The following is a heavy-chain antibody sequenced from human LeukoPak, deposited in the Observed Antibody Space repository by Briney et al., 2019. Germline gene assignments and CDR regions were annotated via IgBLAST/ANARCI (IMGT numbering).Heavy chain of an antibody. J-gene: IGHJ4*02. Sequence: GGSLRLSCAASGFTFISHSMNWVRQAPGKGLEWGSSISSSSNYIYYADSVKGRFTISRDNAKNSLYLQMNSLRAEDTAVYYCARDENDYSNESGTGYWGQGTLVTVSS. CDR3: ARDENDYSNESGTGY. V-gene: IGHV3-21*01. D-gene: IGHD4-11*01. CDR1: GFTFISHS. CDR2: ISSSSNYI.